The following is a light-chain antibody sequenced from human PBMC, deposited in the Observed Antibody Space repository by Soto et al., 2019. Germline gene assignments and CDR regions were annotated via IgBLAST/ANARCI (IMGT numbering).Light chain of an antibody. CDR3: TSYTSISTVV. CDR1: SNDVGGYNY. Sequence: SALTQPASVSGSPGQSIAISCTGTSNDVGGYNYVSWYQQEPGKAPKLLIYDVTTRPSGVSSRFSGSKSGNTASLTISGLQTEDEAKYYCTSYTSISTVVFGGGTKLTVL. CDR2: DVT. V-gene: IGLV2-14*01. J-gene: IGLJ3*02.